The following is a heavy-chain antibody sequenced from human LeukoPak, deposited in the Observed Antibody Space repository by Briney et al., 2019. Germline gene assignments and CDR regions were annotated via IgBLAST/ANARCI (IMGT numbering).Heavy chain of an antibody. CDR2: INPSGGST. J-gene: IGHJ4*02. Sequence: ASVKVSCKASGYTFTSYYMHWVRQAPGQGLEWMGIINPSGGSTSYAQKFQGRVTMTRDMSTSTAYMELSRLRSDDTAVYYCARGYYGSGSYDYWGQGTLVTVSS. D-gene: IGHD3-10*01. CDR1: GYTFTSYY. CDR3: ARGYYGSGSYDY. V-gene: IGHV1-46*01.